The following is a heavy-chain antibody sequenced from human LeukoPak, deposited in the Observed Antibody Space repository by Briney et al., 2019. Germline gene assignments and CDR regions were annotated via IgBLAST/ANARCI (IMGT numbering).Heavy chain of an antibody. CDR2: IKEGGSDT. CDR3: TRDPPHGVYDSSDTPFDY. D-gene: IGHD3-22*01. J-gene: IGHJ4*02. CDR1: GFRFSGFW. V-gene: IGHV3-7*01. Sequence: GGSLRLSCAASGFRFSGFWMSWVRQAPGKGLEWVANIKEGGSDTYYVDSVKGRFTISRDNAKNSVYLQMSSLRDEDTAVYYCTRDPPHGVYDSSDTPFDYWGQGTLVTVSS.